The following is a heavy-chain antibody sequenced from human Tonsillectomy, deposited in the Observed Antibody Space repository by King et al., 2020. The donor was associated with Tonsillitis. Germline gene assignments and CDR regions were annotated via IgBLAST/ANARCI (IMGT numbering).Heavy chain of an antibody. CDR2: INGNGYET. CDR3: AKDLCGGDCYWNFDY. CDR1: GFSFSSYV. Sequence: VQLVESGGGVVQPGGSLRLSCVASGFSFSSYVMTWVRQGPGKGLEWVSAINGNGYETYYADSVRGRFTISRDNSKNTLYLQMNSLRAEDTAVYYCAKDLCGGDCYWNFDYWGQGTLVTVSS. V-gene: IGHV3-23*04. D-gene: IGHD2-21*02. J-gene: IGHJ4*02.